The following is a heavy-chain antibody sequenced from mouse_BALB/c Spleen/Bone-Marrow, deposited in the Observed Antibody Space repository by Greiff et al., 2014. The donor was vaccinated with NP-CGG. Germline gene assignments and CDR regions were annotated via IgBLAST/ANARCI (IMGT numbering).Heavy chain of an antibody. CDR3: ARERNRDSFAY. V-gene: IGHV1-4*01. J-gene: IGHJ3*01. CDR2: INPSSGYT. CDR1: GYTFTSYT. Sequence: QVQLQQSGAELARPGASVKMSCKASGYTFTSYTMHWVKQRPGQGLEWIGYINPSSGYTNYNQKFKDMATLTADKSSSTAYMQLSSLTSEDSTVYYCARERNRDSFAYWGQGTLVTVSA.